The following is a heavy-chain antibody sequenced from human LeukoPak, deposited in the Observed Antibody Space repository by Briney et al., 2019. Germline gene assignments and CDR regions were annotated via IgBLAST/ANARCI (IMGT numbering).Heavy chain of an antibody. D-gene: IGHD6-13*01. CDR1: GGTFSSYA. V-gene: IGHV1-69*01. J-gene: IGHJ6*03. CDR3: ARSLAAAGYYYYYYMDV. Sequence: ASVEVSCKASGGTFSSYAISWVRQAPGQGLEWMGGIIPIFGTANYAQKFQGRVTITADESTSTAYMELSSLRSEDTAVYYCARSLAAAGYYYYYYMDVWGKGTTVTISS. CDR2: IIPIFGTA.